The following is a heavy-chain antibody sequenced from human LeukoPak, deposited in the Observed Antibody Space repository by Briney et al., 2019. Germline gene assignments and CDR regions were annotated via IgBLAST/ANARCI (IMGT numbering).Heavy chain of an antibody. V-gene: IGHV4-61*02. J-gene: IGHJ3*02. CDR3: ARRRYSGTFDAFDI. Sequence: PSETLSLTCTVSGGSISSGSYYWSWIRQPAGKGLEWIGRIYTGGSTNYNPSLKSRVTISVDTSKNQFSLKLSSVTAADTAVYYCARRRYSGTFDAFDIWGQGTMVTVSS. D-gene: IGHD1-26*01. CDR1: GGSISSGSYY. CDR2: IYTGGST.